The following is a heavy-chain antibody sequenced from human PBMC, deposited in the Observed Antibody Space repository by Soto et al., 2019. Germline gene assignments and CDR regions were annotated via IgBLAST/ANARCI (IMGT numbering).Heavy chain of an antibody. CDR3: TKGGYDLIYYFGMDV. CDR1: GFTFHEYA. Sequence: EVQLIESGGGWVQPGTSLRVFCAASGFTFHEYAMHWVRQAPGKGLEWVSGISSDGDTIAYADSVQGRFTVFGDNAKNSLYLQMNSLRAEDTALYYCTKGGYDLIYYFGMDVWGQGTTVTVSS. CDR2: ISSDGDTI. D-gene: IGHD5-12*01. J-gene: IGHJ6*02. V-gene: IGHV3-9*01.